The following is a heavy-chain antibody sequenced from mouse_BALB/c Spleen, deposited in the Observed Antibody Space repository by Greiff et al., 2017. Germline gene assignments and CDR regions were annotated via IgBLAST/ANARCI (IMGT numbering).Heavy chain of an antibody. D-gene: IGHD2-4*01. CDR2: IWGDGST. J-gene: IGHJ4*01. V-gene: IGHV2-6-7*01. Sequence: QVQLKESGPGLVAPSQSLSITCTVSGFSLTGYGVNWVRQPPGKGLEWLGMIWGDGSTDYNSALKSRLSISKDNSKSQVFLKMNSLQTDDTARYYCAREGYDYDGAMDYWGQGTSVTVSS. CDR3: AREGYDYDGAMDY. CDR1: GFSLTGYG.